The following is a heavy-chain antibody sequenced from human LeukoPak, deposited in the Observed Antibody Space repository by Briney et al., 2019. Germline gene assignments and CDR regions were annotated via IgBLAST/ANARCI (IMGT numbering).Heavy chain of an antibody. D-gene: IGHD2-15*01. J-gene: IGHJ6*02. V-gene: IGHV1-2*06. Sequence: GASVKVSCKASGYTFTSNYIHWVRQAPGQGLEWMGRINPNSGGTNYAQKFQGRVTMTRDTSISTAYMELSRLRSDDTAVYYCAGVGFCSGGSCVRGMDVWGQGTTVTVSS. CDR3: AGVGFCSGGSCVRGMDV. CDR2: INPNSGGT. CDR1: GYTFTSNY.